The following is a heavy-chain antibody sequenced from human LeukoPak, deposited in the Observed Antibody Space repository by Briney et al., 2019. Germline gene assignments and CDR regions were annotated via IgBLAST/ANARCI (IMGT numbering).Heavy chain of an antibody. D-gene: IGHD5-12*01. V-gene: IGHV3-74*01. Sequence: GGSLRLSCAASGFTFSTYWMHEVRQAPGKGLVWVSHIKTDGSSTTYADSVKGRFTISRDNAKNTLYLQMNSPRAEDTAVYYCARDRGYTQDYWGQGTLVTVSS. J-gene: IGHJ4*02. CDR1: GFTFSTYW. CDR3: ARDRGYTQDY. CDR2: IKTDGSST.